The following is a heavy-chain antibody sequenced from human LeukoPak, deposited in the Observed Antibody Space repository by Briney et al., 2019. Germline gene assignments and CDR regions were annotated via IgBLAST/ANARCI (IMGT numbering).Heavy chain of an antibody. J-gene: IGHJ4*02. D-gene: IGHD4-23*01. CDR3: ARGDYGGDSGYVY. CDR2: ISSGSSYIYSA. Sequence: GGSLRLSCAASGFTFSSYSMNWVRQAPGKGLEWVSSISSGSSYIYSAYYADLVKGRFTISRDSAKNSLYLQMNSLRAEDTPVYYCARGDYGGDSGYVYWGQGTLVTVSS. V-gene: IGHV3-21*01. CDR1: GFTFSSYS.